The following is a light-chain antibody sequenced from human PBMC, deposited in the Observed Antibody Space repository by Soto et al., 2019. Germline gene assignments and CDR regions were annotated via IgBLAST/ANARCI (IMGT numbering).Light chain of an antibody. CDR2: INSDGSH. CDR1: SGHSNNA. V-gene: IGLV4-69*01. Sequence: QSVLTQSPSASASLGASVKLTCTLSSGHSNNAIAWHQQQPGKGPRYLMKINSDGSHTKGDGIPDRFSGSSSGAERSLTISSLQSEDEADYYCQTWVTGMWVVFGGGTKLTVL. CDR3: QTWVTGMWVV. J-gene: IGLJ2*01.